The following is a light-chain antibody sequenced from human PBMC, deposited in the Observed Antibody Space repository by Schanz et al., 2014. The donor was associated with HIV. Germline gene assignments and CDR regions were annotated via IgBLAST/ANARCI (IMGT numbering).Light chain of an antibody. V-gene: IGLV2-14*01. J-gene: IGLJ2*01. CDR1: SGDVGGYNY. CDR3: SSYAGSYNLGVL. Sequence: QSALTQPASVSGSLGQSITISCTGTSGDVGGYNYVSWYQQHPGKAPKLMIYDVSNRPSGVSNRFSGSKSGITASLTISGLQAEDEADYYCSSYAGSYNLGVLFGGGTKLTVL. CDR2: DVS.